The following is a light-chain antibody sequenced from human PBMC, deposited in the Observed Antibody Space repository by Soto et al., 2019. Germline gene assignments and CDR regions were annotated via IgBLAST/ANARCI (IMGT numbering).Light chain of an antibody. CDR2: EVT. Sequence: QSALTQPPSASGSPGQSVTISCTGTSSDVGGYNFVSWYQQHPGKAPKLIIYEVTQRPSGVPDRFSGSKSGNTASLTVSGPQAEDGADYYSPSYTASNRGVFGPGPKLPVL. CDR1: SSDVGGYNF. J-gene: IGLJ1*01. V-gene: IGLV2-8*01. CDR3: PSYTASNRGV.